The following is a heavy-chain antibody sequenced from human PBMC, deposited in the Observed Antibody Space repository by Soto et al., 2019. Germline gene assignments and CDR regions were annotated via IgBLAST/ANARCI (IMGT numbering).Heavy chain of an antibody. J-gene: IGHJ6*02. CDR1: GFTVSSYG. Sequence: QVQLVESGGGVVQPGRSLRLSCAASGFTVSSYGMHWVRQAPGKGLEWVAFIWDDGSNKYYADSVKDRFTISRDNSKNTLQLKMNSLRDEDTALYYXAXXXXXXGXYGMDVWGQGTTVTGSS. CDR3: AXXXXXXGXYGMDV. CDR2: IWDDGSNK. V-gene: IGHV3-33*01.